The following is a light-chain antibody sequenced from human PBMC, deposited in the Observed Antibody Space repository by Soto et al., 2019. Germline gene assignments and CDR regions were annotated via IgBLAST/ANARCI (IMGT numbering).Light chain of an antibody. J-gene: IGKJ2*01. V-gene: IGKV3-20*01. CDR2: GAS. Sequence: EIVLTQSPGTLSLSPGERATLSCRASQSVSSSYLAWYQQKPGQAPRLLIYGASSRATGILDRFSGSGSGTDITLTISKLEPEDLGVYYWQQYGSSPPYTFGQGTKLEIK. CDR1: QSVSSSY. CDR3: QQYGSSPPYT.